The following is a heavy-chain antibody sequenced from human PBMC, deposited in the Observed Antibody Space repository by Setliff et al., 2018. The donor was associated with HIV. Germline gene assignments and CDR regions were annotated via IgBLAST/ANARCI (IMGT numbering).Heavy chain of an antibody. CDR1: GYSFTSYW. CDR2: IYPADSDT. D-gene: IGHD3-10*01. V-gene: IGHV5-51*01. CDR3: ARRLGAHYYASGSYYQHWYFDL. Sequence: PGESLKISCKGSGYSFTSYWIGWVRQMPGKGLEWMGIIYPADSDTRYSPTFQGQVTISADKSISTAYLHWSSLKASDTAMYYCARRLGAHYYASGSYYQHWYFDLWGRGTLVTVPS. J-gene: IGHJ2*01.